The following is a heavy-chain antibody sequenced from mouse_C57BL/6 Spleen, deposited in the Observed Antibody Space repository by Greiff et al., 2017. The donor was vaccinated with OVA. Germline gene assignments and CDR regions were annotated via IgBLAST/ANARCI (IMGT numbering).Heavy chain of an antibody. CDR3: TRGGQLRLKAY. Sequence: QVQLQQSGAELVRPGASVTLSCKASGYTFTDYEMHWVKQTPVHGLEWIGAIDPETGGTAYNQKFKGKAILTADKSSSTAYMELRSLTSEDSAVYYCTRGGQLRLKAYWGQGTLVTVSA. D-gene: IGHD3-2*02. V-gene: IGHV1-15*01. J-gene: IGHJ3*01. CDR2: IDPETGGT. CDR1: GYTFTDYE.